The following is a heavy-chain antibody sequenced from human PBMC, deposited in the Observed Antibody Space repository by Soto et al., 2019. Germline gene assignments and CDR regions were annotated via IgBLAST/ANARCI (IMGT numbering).Heavy chain of an antibody. V-gene: IGHV1-8*01. Sequence: WASVKVSCKASGYTFTNNDVTWVRQATGQGLEWMGWMNPGSGDTGYAQKFQGRVTMTRNISIATAYMELSSLRSEDTAIYYCARMASFGSLNWVDPWGQGXLVTVYS. J-gene: IGHJ5*02. CDR2: MNPGSGDT. CDR1: GYTFTNND. CDR3: ARMASFGSLNWVDP. D-gene: IGHD5-18*01.